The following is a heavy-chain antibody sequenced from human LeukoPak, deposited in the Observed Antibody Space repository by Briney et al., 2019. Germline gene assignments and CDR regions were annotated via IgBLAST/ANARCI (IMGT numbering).Heavy chain of an antibody. CDR1: GYTFTGYY. J-gene: IGHJ3*02. D-gene: IGHD4-17*01. V-gene: IGHV1-2*04. CDR3: ARVGLDYAHDAFDI. Sequence: ASVKVSCKASGYTFTGYYMHWVRQAPGQGLEWMGWINPNSGGTNYAQKFQGWVTITRDTSISTAYMELSRLRSDDTAVYYCARVGLDYAHDAFDIWGQGTMVTVSS. CDR2: INPNSGGT.